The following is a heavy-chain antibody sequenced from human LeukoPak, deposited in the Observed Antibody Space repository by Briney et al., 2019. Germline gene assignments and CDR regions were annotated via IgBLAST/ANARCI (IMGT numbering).Heavy chain of an antibody. Sequence: GESLQISCKGSGYSFTSYWIGWVRQMPGKGLEWMGIIYPGDSDTRYSPSFQGQVTISADKSISTAYLQWSSLKASDTAMYYCARRGSIAVAGTELDIWGQGTMVTVSS. J-gene: IGHJ3*02. CDR1: GYSFTSYW. CDR2: IYPGDSDT. V-gene: IGHV5-51*01. CDR3: ARRGSIAVAGTELDI. D-gene: IGHD6-19*01.